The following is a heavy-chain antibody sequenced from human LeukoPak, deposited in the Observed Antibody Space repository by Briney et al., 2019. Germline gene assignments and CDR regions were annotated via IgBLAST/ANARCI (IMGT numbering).Heavy chain of an antibody. CDR2: IYYSGST. Sequence: PSETLSLTCTVSGXSISSYYWSWIRQPPGKGLEWIGYIYYSGSTNYNPSLKSRVTISVDTSKNQFSLKLSSVTAADTAVYYCARDTDYYDSSGYSVADAFDIWGQGTMVTVSS. CDR3: ARDTDYYDSSGYSVADAFDI. D-gene: IGHD3-22*01. CDR1: GXSISSYY. V-gene: IGHV4-59*01. J-gene: IGHJ3*02.